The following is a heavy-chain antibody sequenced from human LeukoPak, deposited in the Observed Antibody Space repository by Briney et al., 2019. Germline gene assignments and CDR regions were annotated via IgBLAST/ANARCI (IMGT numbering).Heavy chain of an antibody. CDR3: ARDHSPATYYYGSGSFGMGY. Sequence: GASVKVSCNASGYTFTSYYMHWVRQAPRQGLEWMGIINPSGGSTSYAQKFQGRVTMTRDTSTSTVYMELSSLRSEDTAVYYCARDHSPATYYYGSGSFGMGYWGQGTLVTVSS. D-gene: IGHD3-10*01. CDR1: GYTFTSYY. J-gene: IGHJ4*02. CDR2: INPSGGST. V-gene: IGHV1-46*01.